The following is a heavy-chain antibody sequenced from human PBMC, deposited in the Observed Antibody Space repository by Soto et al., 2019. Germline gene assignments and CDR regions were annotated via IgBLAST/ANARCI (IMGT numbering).Heavy chain of an antibody. Sequence: GGSLRLSCAVSGFTFSNAWMSWVRQAPGKGLEWVGRIKSKTDGGTTNYAAPVKGRFTISRDDSKNTLYLQMNSLKTEDTAVYYCTTLRPYYYYGMYVWGQGTTVTVSS. J-gene: IGHJ6*02. V-gene: IGHV3-15*01. CDR1: GFTFSNAW. D-gene: IGHD5-12*01. CDR3: TTLRPYYYYGMYV. CDR2: IKSKTDGGTT.